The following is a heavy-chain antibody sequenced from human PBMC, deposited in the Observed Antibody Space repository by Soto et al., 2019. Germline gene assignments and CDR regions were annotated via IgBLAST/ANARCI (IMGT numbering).Heavy chain of an antibody. J-gene: IGHJ6*02. D-gene: IGHD2-21*02. Sequence: LSLTCTVSGGSISGYYWSWIRQPPGKGLEWIGYMYNTGSTVYNPSFKSRVTISVDTSRNQFSLKLNSVTAADTAVYYCARDLWGYCGTDCYPLDVWGQGTTVTVSS. CDR3: ARDLWGYCGTDCYPLDV. CDR2: MYNTGST. V-gene: IGHV4-59*01. CDR1: GGSISGYY.